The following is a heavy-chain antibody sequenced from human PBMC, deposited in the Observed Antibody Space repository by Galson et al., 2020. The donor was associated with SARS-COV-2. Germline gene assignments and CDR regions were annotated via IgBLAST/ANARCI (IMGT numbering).Heavy chain of an antibody. CDR2: FSSTSGRT. D-gene: IGHD2-15*01. J-gene: IGHJ4*02. V-gene: IGHV3-9*01. Sequence: GGSLRLSCAASGFKFDDYAMHWVRQRPGKALEWVSYFSSTSGRTRYADSVKGRFTMFRDNAKKSLYLEMDSLRPEDTALYFCVKDQGYCSGDSCYPGALDSWGQGTRVTVSS. CDR1: GFKFDDYA. CDR3: VKDQGYCSGDSCYPGALDS.